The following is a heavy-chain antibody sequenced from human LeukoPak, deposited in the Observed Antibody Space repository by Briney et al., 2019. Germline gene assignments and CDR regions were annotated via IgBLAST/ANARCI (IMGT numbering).Heavy chain of an antibody. J-gene: IGHJ4*02. CDR3: ARDAEFGITMVRGAVTYFDY. V-gene: IGHV3-48*04. D-gene: IGHD3-10*01. CDR2: ISSSSSPI. Sequence: GGSLRLSCAASGFTFSSYSMNWVRQAPGKGLEWVSYISSSSSPIYYADSLKGRFTISRDNAKNSLYLQMNSLRAEDTAVYYCARDAEFGITMVRGAVTYFDYWGQGTLVTVSS. CDR1: GFTFSSYS.